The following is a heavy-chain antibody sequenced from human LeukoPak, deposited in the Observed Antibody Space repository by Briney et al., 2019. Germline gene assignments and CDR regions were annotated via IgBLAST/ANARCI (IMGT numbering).Heavy chain of an antibody. CDR3: AKTPARYYFDY. CDR1: GFTVSNRY. J-gene: IGHJ4*02. CDR2: IYAGGST. D-gene: IGHD3-10*01. Sequence: PGGSLRLSCAASGFTVSNRYMNWVRQAPGKGLEWVSVIYAGGSTYYADSVKGRFSISRDNSKNTVYLQMSNLRAEDTAVYYCAKTPARYYFDYWGQGTLVTVSS. V-gene: IGHV3-53*01.